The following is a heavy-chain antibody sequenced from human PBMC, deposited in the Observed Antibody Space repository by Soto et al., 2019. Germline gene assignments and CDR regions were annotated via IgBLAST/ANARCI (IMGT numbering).Heavy chain of an antibody. CDR3: ARESGGATATLDYYYFYMDV. V-gene: IGHV1-2*04. CDR1: GDSLTGYY. D-gene: IGHD1-26*01. J-gene: IGHJ6*03. Sequence: QVQMVQSGAEVKKPGASVTVSCSASGDSLTGYYMHWVRQAPGQGLEWMGWINPNSGVTKYAQKFQGWVTMTRDTSMRTVYMELSRLRSDDTAVYYCARESGGATATLDYYYFYMDVWGTGTTVTVSS. CDR2: INPNSGVT.